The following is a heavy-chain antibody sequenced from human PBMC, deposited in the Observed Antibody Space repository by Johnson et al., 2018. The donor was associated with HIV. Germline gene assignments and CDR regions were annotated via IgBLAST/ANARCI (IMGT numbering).Heavy chain of an antibody. CDR2: INSDGSST. D-gene: IGHD6-13*01. V-gene: IGHV3-74*02. CDR1: GFTFSSYW. CDR3: ARVLESKVAAGSWAFDT. Sequence: VKLVESGGGVVQPGRSLRLSCSASGFTFSSYWMHWVRQAPGKGLVWVSRINSDGSSTSYADSVKGRFTISRDNAKNSLYLQMNSLTTEDTAVYYCARVLESKVAAGSWAFDTWGQGTMLTVSS. J-gene: IGHJ3*02.